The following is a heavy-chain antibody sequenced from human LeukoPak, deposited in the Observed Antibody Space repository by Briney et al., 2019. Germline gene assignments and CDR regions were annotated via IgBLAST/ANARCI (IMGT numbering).Heavy chain of an antibody. CDR1: GYTFTSYA. CDR3: ARDLEAYCSSTSCYPPRYYYGMDV. CDR2: INAGNGNT. Sequence: ASVKVSCKASGYTFTSYAMHWMRQAPGQRLEWMGWINAGNGNTKYSQKFQGRVTITRDTSASTAYMELSSLRSEDTAVYYCARDLEAYCSSTSCYPPRYYYGMDVWGKGTTVTVSS. J-gene: IGHJ6*04. D-gene: IGHD2-2*01. V-gene: IGHV1-3*01.